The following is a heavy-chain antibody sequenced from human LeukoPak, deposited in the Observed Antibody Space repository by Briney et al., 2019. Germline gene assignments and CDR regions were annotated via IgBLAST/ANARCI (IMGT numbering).Heavy chain of an antibody. D-gene: IGHD1-26*01. V-gene: IGHV3-48*02. J-gene: IGHJ4*02. CDR3: ASNYLYSGSSGIYFDY. Sequence: GGSLRLSCAASGFTFSSYSMNWVRQAPGKGLEWVSYISSSSSTIFYADSVKGRFTISRDNAKNSLYLQMNSLRDEDTAVYYCASNYLYSGSSGIYFDYWGQGTLVTVSS. CDR1: GFTFSSYS. CDR2: ISSSSSTI.